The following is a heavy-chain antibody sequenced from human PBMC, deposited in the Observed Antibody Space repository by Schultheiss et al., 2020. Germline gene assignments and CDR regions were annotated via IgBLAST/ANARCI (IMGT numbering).Heavy chain of an antibody. CDR1: GFTFSNYW. CDR3: ARDHGGSSLGDY. D-gene: IGHD3-16*01. V-gene: IGHV3-7*03. CDR2: IKQDGSET. Sequence: GGSLRLSCAASGFTFSNYWLSWVRQAPGKGLEWVANIKQDGSETYYVDSVKGRFTTSRDNSRNTLYLQMNSLRAEDTAVYYCARDHGGSSLGDYWGQGTLVTVSS. J-gene: IGHJ4*02.